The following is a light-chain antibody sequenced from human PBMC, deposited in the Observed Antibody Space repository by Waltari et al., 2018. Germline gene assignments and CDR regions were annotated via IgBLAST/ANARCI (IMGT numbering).Light chain of an antibody. CDR2: AAS. CDR1: QSISSY. V-gene: IGKV1-39*01. J-gene: IGKJ1*01. Sequence: DIQMTQSPSSLSAPVGDSVTLPCRASQSISSYLNWYQQKPGKAPKLLIYAASSLQSGVPSRFSGSGSGTDFTLTISSLQPEDFATYYCQQSYSTPAWTFGQGTKVEIK. CDR3: QQSYSTPAWT.